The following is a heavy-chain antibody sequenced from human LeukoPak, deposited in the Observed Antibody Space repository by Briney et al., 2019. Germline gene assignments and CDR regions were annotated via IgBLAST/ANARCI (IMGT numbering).Heavy chain of an antibody. CDR2: INTNTGNP. D-gene: IGHD4-11*01. CDR3: ARAGDHDYSNYLFDY. Sequence: ASVKVSCKASGYIFTSYAMNWVRQAPGQGLEWMGWINTNTGNPMYAQGFTGRFVFSLDTSVSTAYLQISSLKAEDTAVYHCARAGDHDYSNYLFDYWGQGTLVTVSS. V-gene: IGHV7-4-1*02. CDR1: GYIFTSYA. J-gene: IGHJ4*02.